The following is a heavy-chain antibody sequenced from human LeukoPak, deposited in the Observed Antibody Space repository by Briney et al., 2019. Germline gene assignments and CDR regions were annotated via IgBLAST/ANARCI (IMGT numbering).Heavy chain of an antibody. CDR1: GFTFSSYA. Sequence: GGSLILSCAASGFTFSSYAMSWVRQAPGKGLEWVSVISSSGGSTYYADSVKGRFTISRDNSRNTLDLQMNSLRVEDTAVYFCAKQGGAVAYTVRDYWGQGTLVTVSS. CDR3: AKQGGAVAYTVRDY. V-gene: IGHV3-23*01. J-gene: IGHJ4*02. D-gene: IGHD6-19*01. CDR2: ISSSGGST.